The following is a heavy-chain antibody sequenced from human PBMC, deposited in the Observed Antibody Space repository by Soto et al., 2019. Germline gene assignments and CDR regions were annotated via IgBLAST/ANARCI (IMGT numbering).Heavy chain of an antibody. CDR1: GFPFSAYA. V-gene: IGHV3-30*18. CDR3: AKSYLDSGFNYNAFDY. J-gene: IGHJ4*02. Sequence: GGSLRLSCATSGFPFSAYAMHWVRQAPGKGLEWVAVSSYDGSSEYYADSVRGRFTISRDTSRTTLYLQLNSLRADDSALYYCAKSYLDSGFNYNAFDYWGQGTLVTVSS. D-gene: IGHD3-10*01. CDR2: SSYDGSSE.